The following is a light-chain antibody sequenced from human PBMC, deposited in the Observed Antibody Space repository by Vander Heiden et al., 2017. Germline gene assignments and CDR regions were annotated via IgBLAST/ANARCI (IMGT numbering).Light chain of an antibody. Sequence: EIVMTQSPVSLPVTPGEPASISCRSSQSLLHKNGNNYLDWYLQKPGQSPQLLIYLGSNRASGVPDRFNGSGSGTDFTLKISRVEAEDVGFYYCRQGLQTPVTFGQGTKVEVK. CDR1: QSLLHKNGNNY. V-gene: IGKV2-28*01. CDR2: LGS. CDR3: RQGLQTPVT. J-gene: IGKJ1*01.